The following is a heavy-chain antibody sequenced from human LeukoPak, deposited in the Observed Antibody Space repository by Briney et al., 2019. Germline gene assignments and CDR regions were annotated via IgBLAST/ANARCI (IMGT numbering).Heavy chain of an antibody. CDR3: ARSGGYSSSWSL. CDR1: VGSLSPYY. J-gene: IGHJ4*02. CDR2: ISNTGIT. V-gene: IGHV4-59*01. D-gene: IGHD6-13*01. Sequence: PSETPSLTSTVSVGSLSPYYWNWIRPPPGRGREWVGYISNTGITTYNPSLKSRVTISVTTSKSQSSLKLSSVTAAGTAVYYCARSGGYSSSWSLWGQG.